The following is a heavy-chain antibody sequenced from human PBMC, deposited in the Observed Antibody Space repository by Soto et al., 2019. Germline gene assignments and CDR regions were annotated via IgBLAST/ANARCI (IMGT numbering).Heavy chain of an antibody. CDR2: ISSSSSTI. V-gene: IGHV3-48*01. Sequence: EVQLVESGGGLVQPGGSLRLSCAASGFTFSTYSMNWVRQAPGKGLEWVSYISSSSSTIFYTDSVKGRFTVSRDNAKNSLYLQMNSLRAEDTAVYYCARPPYYYDSSGPPAYWGQGTLVTVSS. CDR1: GFTFSTYS. D-gene: IGHD3-22*01. CDR3: ARPPYYYDSSGPPAY. J-gene: IGHJ4*02.